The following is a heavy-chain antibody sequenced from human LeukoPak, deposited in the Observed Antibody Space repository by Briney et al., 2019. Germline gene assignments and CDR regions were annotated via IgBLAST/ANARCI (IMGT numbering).Heavy chain of an antibody. Sequence: SETLSLTCTVSGGSISSSSYYWGWIRQPPGKGLEWIGSIYNSGSTYYNPSLKSRVTISVDTSKNQFSLKLSSVTAADTAVYYCATSAPFDYWGQGTLVTVSS. CDR3: ATSAPFDY. CDR1: GGSISSSSYY. V-gene: IGHV4-39*01. D-gene: IGHD6-19*01. J-gene: IGHJ4*02. CDR2: IYNSGST.